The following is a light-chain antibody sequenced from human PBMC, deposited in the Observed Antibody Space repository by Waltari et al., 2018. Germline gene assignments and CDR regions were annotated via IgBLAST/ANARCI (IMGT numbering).Light chain of an antibody. CDR1: SANIENNY. CDR2: ANN. Sequence: QSVLTQPPSVSAAPGQKVTISCSGSSANIENNYVSWYHHLPGTAPKVLIYANNNRPSGMPDRFAGSKSGASATLGISGLQTGDEADYYCGTWDSSLSAWVFGGGTKLTVL. CDR3: GTWDSSLSAWV. J-gene: IGLJ3*02. V-gene: IGLV1-51*01.